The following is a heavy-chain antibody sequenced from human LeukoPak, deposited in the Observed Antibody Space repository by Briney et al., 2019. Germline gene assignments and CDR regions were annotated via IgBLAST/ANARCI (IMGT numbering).Heavy chain of an antibody. CDR3: ARGVSSGWFYCFDY. CDR2: IYHSGST. V-gene: IGHV4-4*02. D-gene: IGHD6-19*01. CDR1: GGSISSSNW. Sequence: PSGTLSLTCAVSGGSISSSNWWSWVRQPPGKGLEWIGYIYHSGSTYYNPSLKSRVTISVDRSKNQFSLKLSSVTAADTAVYYCARGVSSGWFYCFDYWGQGTLVTVSS. J-gene: IGHJ4*02.